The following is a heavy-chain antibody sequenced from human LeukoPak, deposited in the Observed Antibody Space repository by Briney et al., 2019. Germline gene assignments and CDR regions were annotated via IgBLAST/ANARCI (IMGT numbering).Heavy chain of an antibody. CDR3: ARLVRGVTLSLAGCLDP. V-gene: IGHV4-59*08. D-gene: IGHD3-10*01. CDR2: IYYSGST. J-gene: IGHJ5*02. Sequence: TSETLSLTCTVSGGSISSYYWSWIRQPPGKGLEWIGYIYYSGSTNYNPSLKSRVTISVDTSKNQFSLRLRSVTATDTAVYYCARLVRGVTLSLAGCLDPWGQGTLVTVSS. CDR1: GGSISSYY.